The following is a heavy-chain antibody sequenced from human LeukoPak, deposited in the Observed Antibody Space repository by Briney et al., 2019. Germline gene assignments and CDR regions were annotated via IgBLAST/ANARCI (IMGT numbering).Heavy chain of an antibody. Sequence: GESLKISCKGSGYSFTSYWIGWVRQMPGKGLEWMGIIYAGDSDTRYSPSFQGQVTISADKSISTAYLQWSSLKASDTAMYYCARHPIAADYGLTLVVFDYWGQGTLVTVSS. CDR1: GYSFTSYW. D-gene: IGHD6-13*01. J-gene: IGHJ4*02. V-gene: IGHV5-51*01. CDR2: IYAGDSDT. CDR3: ARHPIAADYGLTLVVFDY.